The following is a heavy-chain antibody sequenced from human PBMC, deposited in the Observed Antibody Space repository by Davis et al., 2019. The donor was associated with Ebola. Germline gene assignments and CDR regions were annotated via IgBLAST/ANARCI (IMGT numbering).Heavy chain of an antibody. CDR3: AREGVTIFGVVTRGFGV. Sequence: ASVKVSCKASGYTFTSYDINWVRQATGQGLEWMGWMNPNSGNTGYAQKFQGRVTMTRNTSISTAYMELSSLRSEDTAVYHCAREGVTIFGVVTRGFGVWGQGTTVTVSS. J-gene: IGHJ6*02. D-gene: IGHD3-3*01. V-gene: IGHV1-8*01. CDR1: GYTFTSYD. CDR2: MNPNSGNT.